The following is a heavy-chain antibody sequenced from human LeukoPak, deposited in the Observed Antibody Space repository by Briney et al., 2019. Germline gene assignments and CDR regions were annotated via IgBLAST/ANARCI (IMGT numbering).Heavy chain of an antibody. V-gene: IGHV4-30-4*01. CDR2: IYYSGST. Sequence: PSETLSLTCTVSGGSISSGDYYWSWIRQPPGKGLEWIGYIYYSGSTYYNPSLKSRVTISVDTSKNQFSLKLSSVTAADTAVYYCARSSWGKKDDYWGQGTLVTVSS. D-gene: IGHD6-13*01. CDR1: GGSISSGDYY. CDR3: ARSSWGKKDDY. J-gene: IGHJ4*02.